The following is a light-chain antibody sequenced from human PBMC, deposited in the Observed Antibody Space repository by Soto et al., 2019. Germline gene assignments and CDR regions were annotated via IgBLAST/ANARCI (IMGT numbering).Light chain of an antibody. Sequence: QSVLTQPASVSGSPGQSITISCTGTSSDVGSYNLVSWYQQHPGEAPKLMIYDASKRPSGVSNRFSASKSGNTASLTISGLQAEDEADYYCCSYAGSSTFVVFGGGTKLTVL. CDR1: SSDVGSYNL. J-gene: IGLJ2*01. CDR3: CSYAGSSTFVV. V-gene: IGLV2-23*02. CDR2: DAS.